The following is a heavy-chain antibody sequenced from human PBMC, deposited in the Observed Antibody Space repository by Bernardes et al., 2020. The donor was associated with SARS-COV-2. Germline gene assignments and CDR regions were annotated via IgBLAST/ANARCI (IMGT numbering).Heavy chain of an antibody. J-gene: IGHJ4*02. CDR3: TSLITYCSGGSCYFYY. Sequence: GGSLRLSCAASGFTFSNAWMSWVRQAPGKGLEWVGRIKSKTDGGTTDYAAPVKGRFTISRDDSKKTLYLQMNSLKTEDTAVYYCTSLITYCSGGSCYFYYWGQGTLVTVSS. D-gene: IGHD2-15*01. CDR1: GFTFSNAW. CDR2: IKSKTDGGTT. V-gene: IGHV3-15*01.